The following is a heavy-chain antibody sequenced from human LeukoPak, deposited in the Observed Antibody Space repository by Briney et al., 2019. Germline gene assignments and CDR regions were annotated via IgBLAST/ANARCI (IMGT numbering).Heavy chain of an antibody. CDR1: GFTFSSYG. CDR2: IWYDGSNK. J-gene: IGHJ4*02. V-gene: IGHV3-33*06. Sequence: PGRSLRLSCAASGFTFSSYGMHWVRQAPGKGLEWVAVIWYDGSNKYYADSVKGRFTISRDNSKNTLYLQMNSLRAEDTAVYYCAKDGTSSLFVYWGQGTLVTVSS. CDR3: AKDGTSSLFVY. D-gene: IGHD2-2*01.